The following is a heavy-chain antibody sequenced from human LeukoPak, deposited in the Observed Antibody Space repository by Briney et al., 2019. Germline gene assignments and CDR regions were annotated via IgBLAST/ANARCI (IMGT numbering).Heavy chain of an antibody. Sequence: SETLSLTCTVSGGSISSYYWSWIRQPPGKGLEWIGYIYYSGSTNYNPSLKSRVTISVDTSKNQFSLKLSSVTAADTAVYYCARDELWYCSSTSCSPPSGYWGQGTLVTVSS. V-gene: IGHV4-59*12. D-gene: IGHD2-2*01. CDR2: IYYSGST. CDR1: GGSISSYY. CDR3: ARDELWYCSSTSCSPPSGY. J-gene: IGHJ4*02.